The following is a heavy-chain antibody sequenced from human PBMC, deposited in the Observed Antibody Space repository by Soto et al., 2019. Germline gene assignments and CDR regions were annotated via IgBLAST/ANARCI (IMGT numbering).Heavy chain of an antibody. J-gene: IGHJ6*02. V-gene: IGHV3-33*01. CDR3: AREGSDRVTMVRGVNVPSGMDV. CDR1: GFTSSSYG. Sequence: GGSLRLSCAASGFTSSSYGMHWVRQAPGKGLERVAVIWYDGSNKYYADSVKGRFTISRDNSKNTLYLQMNSLRAEDTAVYYCAREGSDRVTMVRGVNVPSGMDVWGQGTTVTVSS. D-gene: IGHD3-10*01. CDR2: IWYDGSNK.